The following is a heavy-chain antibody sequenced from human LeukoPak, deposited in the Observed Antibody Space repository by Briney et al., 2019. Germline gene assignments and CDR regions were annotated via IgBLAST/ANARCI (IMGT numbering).Heavy chain of an antibody. CDR1: GFTFSGYS. CDR3: ARTVDHFDY. CDR2: ISSSSSTI. J-gene: IGHJ4*02. Sequence: GGSLRLSCAASGFTFSGYSMNWVRKAPGKGLEWVSYISSSSSTIYYADSVKGRFTISRDNAKNSLYLQMNSLRAEDTAVYYCARTVDHFDYWGQGTLVTVSS. V-gene: IGHV3-48*01. D-gene: IGHD2-21*01.